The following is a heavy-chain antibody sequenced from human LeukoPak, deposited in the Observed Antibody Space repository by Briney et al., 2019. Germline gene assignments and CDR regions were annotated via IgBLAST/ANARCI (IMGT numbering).Heavy chain of an antibody. V-gene: IGHV1-46*01. CDR2: INPSGGST. J-gene: IGHJ4*02. D-gene: IGHD3-22*01. CDR1: GYTFTSYY. CDR3: ASTNSYYCDSSGYYY. Sequence: ASVKVSCKASGYTFTSYYMHWVRQAPGQGLEWMGIINPSGGSTSYAQKFQGRVTMTRDTSTSTVYMELGSLRSEDTAVYYCASTNSYYCDSSGYYYWGQGTLVTVSS.